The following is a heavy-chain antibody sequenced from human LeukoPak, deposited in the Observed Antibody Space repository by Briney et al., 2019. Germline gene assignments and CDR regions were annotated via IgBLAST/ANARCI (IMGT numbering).Heavy chain of an antibody. Sequence: PGGSLRLSCAASGFTFSSYSMNWVRQAPGKGLESVSLIYSAGSTYYADSVKGRFTISRDNSKNTLYLQMNSLRVEDTAMYYCATRNYWGQGTLVTVSS. CDR3: ATRNY. CDR1: GFTFSSYS. J-gene: IGHJ4*02. V-gene: IGHV3-53*01. CDR2: IYSAGST.